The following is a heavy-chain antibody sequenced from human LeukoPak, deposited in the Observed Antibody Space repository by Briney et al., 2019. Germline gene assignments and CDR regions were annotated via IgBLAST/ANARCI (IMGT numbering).Heavy chain of an antibody. V-gene: IGHV3-23*01. Sequence: GGSLRLSCAASGFTFSSYAMSWVRQAPGKGLEWVSAISGSGGSTYYAGSVKGRFTISRDNSKNTLYLQMNSLRAEDTVVYYCAKNPKRYSYGYFWFDPWGQGTLVTVSS. CDR3: AKNPKRYSYGYFWFDP. J-gene: IGHJ5*02. D-gene: IGHD5-18*01. CDR1: GFTFSSYA. CDR2: ISGSGGST.